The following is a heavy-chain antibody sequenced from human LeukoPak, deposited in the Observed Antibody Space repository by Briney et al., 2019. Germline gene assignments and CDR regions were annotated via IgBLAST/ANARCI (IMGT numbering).Heavy chain of an antibody. J-gene: IGHJ4*02. V-gene: IGHV3-53*01. D-gene: IGHD5-24*01. Sequence: PSETLSLTCTVSGGSTSSSNYYWGWIRQPPGKGLEWVSVIYGGGNIYYADSVKGRFTISRDNSKNTLYLQMNSLRAEDTAVYYCARGAGYNYPYYFDYWGQGTLVTVSS. CDR2: IYGGGNI. CDR3: ARGAGYNYPYYFDY. CDR1: GGSTSSSNYY.